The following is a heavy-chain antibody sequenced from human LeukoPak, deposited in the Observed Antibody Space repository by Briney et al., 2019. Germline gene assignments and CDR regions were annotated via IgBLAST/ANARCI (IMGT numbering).Heavy chain of an antibody. CDR2: TSAYNGNT. CDR1: GYTFTSYG. J-gene: IGHJ5*02. D-gene: IGHD3-22*01. CDR3: ARDALRITMIVVVTAGWFDP. V-gene: IGHV1-18*01. Sequence: ASVKVSCKASGYTFTSYGISWVRQAPGQGLEWMGWTSAYNGNTNYAQKLQGRVTMTTDTSTSTAYMELRSLRSDDTAVYYCARDALRITMIVVVTAGWFDPWGQGTLVTVSS.